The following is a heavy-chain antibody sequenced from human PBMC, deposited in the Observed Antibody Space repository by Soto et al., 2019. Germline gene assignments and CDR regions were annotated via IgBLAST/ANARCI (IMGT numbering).Heavy chain of an antibody. V-gene: IGHV1-8*01. D-gene: IGHD1-1*01. CDR1: GYTFTSYD. J-gene: IGHJ6*02. CDR2: MNPNSGNT. CDR3: ARERTGTTSRDD. Sequence: QVQLVQSGAEVKKPGASVKVSCKASGYTFTSYDINWVRQATGQGLEWMGWMNPNSGNTGYAQKYQGRVTMTRNTSRSTAYMALSSLRSEDTAVYYCARERTGTTSRDDWGQGTTVTVSS.